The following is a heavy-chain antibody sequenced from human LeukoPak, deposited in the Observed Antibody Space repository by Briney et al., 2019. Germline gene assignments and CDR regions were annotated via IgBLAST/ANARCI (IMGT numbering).Heavy chain of an antibody. D-gene: IGHD4-11*01. V-gene: IGHV4-59*01. CDR3: ARGFYSPHY. J-gene: IGHJ4*02. CDR1: GGSISSDY. Sequence: SETLSLTCTVSGGSISSDYWSWIRQPPGKGLEWIGYIYYSWRTYYNPSLKSRITISVDTSKNQFSLKLSSVTAADTAVYYCARGFYSPHYWGQGTLVSVSS. CDR2: IYYSWRT.